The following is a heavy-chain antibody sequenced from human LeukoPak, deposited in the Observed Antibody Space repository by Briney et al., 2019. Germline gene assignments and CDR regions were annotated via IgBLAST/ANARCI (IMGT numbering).Heavy chain of an antibody. D-gene: IGHD6-6*01. V-gene: IGHV3-33*01. CDR3: ARDGYSSSSLYYYYMDV. Sequence: GGSLRLSCAASGFTFSSYGMHWVRQAPDKGLEWVAVIWYDGSNKYYADSVKGRFTISRDNSKNTLYLQMNSLRAEDTAVYYCARDGYSSSSLYYYYMDVWGKGTTVTVSS. CDR2: IWYDGSNK. CDR1: GFTFSSYG. J-gene: IGHJ6*03.